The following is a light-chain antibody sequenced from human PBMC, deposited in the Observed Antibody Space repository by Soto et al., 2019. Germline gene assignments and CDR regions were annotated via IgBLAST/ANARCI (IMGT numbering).Light chain of an antibody. CDR1: QGISNY. CDR2: AAS. Sequence: DIQMTQSPSSLSASVGDRVTITCRASQGISNYLAWYQQKPGKVPKLLIYAASTLQSGVPSRFSGSGSGTDFTLTISSLQPEDVATSYCQKYNSAPASTFGPGTKVDIK. V-gene: IGKV1-27*01. CDR3: QKYNSAPAST. J-gene: IGKJ3*01.